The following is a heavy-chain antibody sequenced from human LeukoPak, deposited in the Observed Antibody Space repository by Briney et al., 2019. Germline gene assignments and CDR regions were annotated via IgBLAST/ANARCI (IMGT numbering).Heavy chain of an antibody. CDR1: GFTFSSYW. V-gene: IGHV3-21*01. CDR2: ISSRSTYI. J-gene: IGHJ3*02. CDR3: ATSMAQDVDAFHI. Sequence: PGGSLRLSCAASGFTFSSYWMHWVRQAPGKGLVWVSSISSRSTYIYYADSVKGRFTISRDNAKNSLYLQMNNLRAEDTAMFYCATSMAQDVDAFHIWGQGTMVTVSS. D-gene: IGHD2-21*01.